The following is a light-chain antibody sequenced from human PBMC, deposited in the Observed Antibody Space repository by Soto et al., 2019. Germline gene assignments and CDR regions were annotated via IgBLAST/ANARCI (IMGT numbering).Light chain of an antibody. V-gene: IGKV1-5*03. Sequence: DIPMTQSPSTLSGSLGDRVTIPFPASQTISSWLAWYQQKPGKAPKLLIYKASTLKSGVPSRFSGSGSGTEFTLTISSLQPDDFATYYCQHYNSYSEAFGQGTKVDIK. J-gene: IGKJ1*01. CDR2: KAS. CDR3: QHYNSYSEA. CDR1: QTISSW.